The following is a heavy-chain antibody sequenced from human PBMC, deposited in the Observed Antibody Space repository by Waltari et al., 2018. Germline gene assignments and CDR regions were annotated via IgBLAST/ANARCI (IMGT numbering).Heavy chain of an antibody. J-gene: IGHJ4*02. Sequence: VQLVQSGAEVKKPGASVKVSCKASGYTFTSYYMHWVRQAPGQGLEWMGIINPSGGSTSYAQKFQGRVTMTRDTSTSTVYMELSSLRSEDTAVYYCARAQTYYYDSSGYYLGLGYWGQGTLVTVSS. CDR1: GYTFTSYY. D-gene: IGHD3-22*01. V-gene: IGHV1-46*01. CDR2: INPSGGST. CDR3: ARAQTYYYDSSGYYLGLGY.